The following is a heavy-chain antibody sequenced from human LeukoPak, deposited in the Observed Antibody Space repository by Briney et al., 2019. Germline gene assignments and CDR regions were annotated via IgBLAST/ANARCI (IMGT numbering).Heavy chain of an antibody. D-gene: IGHD2-15*01. Sequence: GRSLRLSCAASGFTFEDYAMHWVRQAPGWGLDWVAAISWNSGSIGYADSVKGRFTISRDNAKKSLYLQMNSLRVEDTAFYYCVKERIRTGYFEYWGQGTLVTVSS. CDR2: ISWNSGSI. V-gene: IGHV3-9*01. J-gene: IGHJ4*02. CDR3: VKERIRTGYFEY. CDR1: GFTFEDYA.